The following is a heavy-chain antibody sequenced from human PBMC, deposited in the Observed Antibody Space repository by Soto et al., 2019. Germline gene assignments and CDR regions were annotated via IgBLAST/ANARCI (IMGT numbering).Heavy chain of an antibody. CDR3: ATVLRGVVNWFDP. CDR2: IATYNNNR. V-gene: IGHV1-18*01. D-gene: IGHD3-10*01. J-gene: IGHJ5*02. CDR1: GDTFTNFG. Sequence: HLVQSGPEVKKPGASITVSCKTSGDTFTNFGLSWVRQAPGQGLEWMGWIATYNNNRNYAQKFQGRLTLTTDTSTSTAYMELKSLRYDDTAVYYCATVLRGVVNWFDPWGQRTLVTVSS.